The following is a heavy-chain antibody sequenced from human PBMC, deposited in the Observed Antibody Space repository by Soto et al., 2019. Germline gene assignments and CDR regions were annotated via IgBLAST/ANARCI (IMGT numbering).Heavy chain of an antibody. J-gene: IGHJ4*02. D-gene: IGHD3-9*01. V-gene: IGHV4-59*01. CDR1: GGSISSYY. CDR3: ARVRNDILSIDY. Sequence: PSETLSLTCTVSGGSISSYYWSWIRQPPGKGLEWIGYIYYSGSTNYNPSLKSRVTISVDTSKNQFSLKLSSVTAADTAVYYCARVRNDILSIDYWGQGTLVTVSS. CDR2: IYYSGST.